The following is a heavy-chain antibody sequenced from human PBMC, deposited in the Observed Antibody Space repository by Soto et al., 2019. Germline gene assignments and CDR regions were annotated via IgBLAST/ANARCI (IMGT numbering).Heavy chain of an antibody. Sequence: GGSLRLSCAASGFTFSSYGMHWVRQAPGKGLEWVAVIWYDGSNKYYADSVKGRFTISRDNSKNTLYLQMNSLRAEDTAVYYCARDADCSSTSCYTDYYGMDVWGQGTTVTVS. D-gene: IGHD2-2*02. CDR1: GFTFSSYG. CDR3: ARDADCSSTSCYTDYYGMDV. CDR2: IWYDGSNK. V-gene: IGHV3-33*01. J-gene: IGHJ6*02.